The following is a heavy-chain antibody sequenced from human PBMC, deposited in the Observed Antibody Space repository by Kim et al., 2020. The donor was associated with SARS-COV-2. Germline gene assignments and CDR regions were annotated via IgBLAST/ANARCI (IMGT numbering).Heavy chain of an antibody. CDR3: AREGDVWSGYQGGMDV. V-gene: IGHV3-48*03. CDR1: GFTFSSYE. D-gene: IGHD3-3*01. J-gene: IGHJ6*02. CDR2: ISGSGSTI. Sequence: GGSLRLSCAASGFTFSSYEMNWVRQAPGKGLEWVSYISGSGSTIYYADSVKGRFTISRDNAKNSLYLQMNSLRPEDTAVYYCAREGDVWSGYQGGMDVWGQGTTVTVSS.